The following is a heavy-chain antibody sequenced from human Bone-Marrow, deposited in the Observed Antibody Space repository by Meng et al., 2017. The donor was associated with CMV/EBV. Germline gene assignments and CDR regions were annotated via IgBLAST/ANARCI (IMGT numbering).Heavy chain of an antibody. D-gene: IGHD2-2*01. J-gene: IGHJ4*02. V-gene: IGHV3-30*02. CDR3: AKDPPEGPRPPYCSSTSCYPDY. CDR1: GFTFSSYG. Sequence: GESLKISCAASGFTFSSYGMHRVREAPGKGLEWVAFIRYHGSNKYYADSVKGRFTISRDNSKNTLYQQRNSLRAEDTGVYYGAKDPPEGPRPPYCSSTSCYPDYWGQGTLVTVSS. CDR2: IRYHGSNK.